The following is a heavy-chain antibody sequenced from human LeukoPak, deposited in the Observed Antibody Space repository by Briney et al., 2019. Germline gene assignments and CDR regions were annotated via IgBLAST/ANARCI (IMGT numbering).Heavy chain of an antibody. CDR1: GFTFSSYS. J-gene: IGHJ4*02. CDR3: ARASGVAAVDY. Sequence: GGSLRLSCAASGFTFSSYSMNWVRQAQGKGLEWVSSISSSSSYIYYADSVKGRFTISTDNAKNSLYLQMNSLRAEDTAVYYCARASGVAAVDYWGQGPLVTVSS. D-gene: IGHD6-19*01. V-gene: IGHV3-21*01. CDR2: ISSSSSYI.